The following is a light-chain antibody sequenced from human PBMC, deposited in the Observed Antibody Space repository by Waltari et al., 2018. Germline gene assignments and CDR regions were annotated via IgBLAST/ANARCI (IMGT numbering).Light chain of an antibody. J-gene: IGKJ1*01. CDR3: QQYNSIPRT. CDR1: HGITNS. V-gene: IGKV1-NL1*01. CDR2: AAS. Sequence: DIQMSQSPSSLSASVGDRVTITCRASHGITNSLAWYQQKPGKAPKLLVYAASILESGVPSRFSGSGSVTDYTLTISSLQPEDFATYYCQQYNSIPRTFGQGTKVEIK.